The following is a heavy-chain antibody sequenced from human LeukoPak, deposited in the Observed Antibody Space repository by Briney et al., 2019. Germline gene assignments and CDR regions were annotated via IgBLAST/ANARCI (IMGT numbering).Heavy chain of an antibody. CDR2: ISTSSGGT. J-gene: IGHJ4*02. D-gene: IGHD5-24*01. CDR1: GYTFTTFG. CDR3: AATDGYIHRHPLYYLDY. V-gene: IGHV1-18*01. Sequence: GASVKVSCKASGYTFTTFGVSWVRQAPGQGLEWVEYISTSSGGTKYAQKLQGRVTMTTDTSTSTAYMEVRSLRSGDTAIYYCAATDGYIHRHPLYYLDYWGQGTLVIVSS.